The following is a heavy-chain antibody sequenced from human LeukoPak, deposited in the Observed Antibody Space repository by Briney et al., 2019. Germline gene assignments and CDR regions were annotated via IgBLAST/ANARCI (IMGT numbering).Heavy chain of an antibody. J-gene: IGHJ5*02. CDR1: GFTLGGYW. V-gene: IGHV3-74*01. CDR2: IKNDGSST. CDR3: ARSDWFDT. Sequence: PGGSLRLSCTASGFTLGGYWMHWVRQAPREGLVWVSRIKNDGSSTSYADSVKGRFTISRDNAKNTLYLQMNSLRDEDTAVYYCARSDWFDTWGQGSLVTVSS.